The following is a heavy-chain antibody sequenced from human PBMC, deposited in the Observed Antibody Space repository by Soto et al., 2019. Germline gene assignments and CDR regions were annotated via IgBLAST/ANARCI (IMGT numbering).Heavy chain of an antibody. Sequence: PSETLSLTCAVYGGSFSGYYWSWIRQPPGKGLEWIGEINHSGSTNYNPSLKSRVTISVDTSKNQFSLKLSSVTAADTAVYYCARAGVGDIVVVPAAMEYNWFDPWGQGTLVTVSS. J-gene: IGHJ5*02. CDR3: ARAGVGDIVVVPAAMEYNWFDP. D-gene: IGHD2-2*01. V-gene: IGHV4-34*01. CDR1: GGSFSGYY. CDR2: INHSGST.